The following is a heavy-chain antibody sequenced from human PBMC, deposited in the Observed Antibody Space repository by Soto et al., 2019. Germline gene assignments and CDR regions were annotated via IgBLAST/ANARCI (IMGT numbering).Heavy chain of an antibody. CDR1: GFTFSFYS. CDR3: ARVPIAADEHFDY. V-gene: IGHV3-48*01. Sequence: EVQLVESGGGLVQPGGSLRLSCAASGFTFSFYSMNWVRQAPGKGLEWVSYISSTSSTIYYADSAKGRFTISRDNAKTSLYLKMNSLRAEDTAVYYCARVPIAADEHFDYWGQGTLVTVSS. J-gene: IGHJ4*02. D-gene: IGHD6-13*01. CDR2: ISSTSSTI.